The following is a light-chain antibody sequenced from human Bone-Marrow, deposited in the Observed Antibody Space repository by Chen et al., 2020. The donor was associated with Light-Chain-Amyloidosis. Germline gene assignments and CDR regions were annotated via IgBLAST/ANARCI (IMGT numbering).Light chain of an antibody. V-gene: IGLV1-44*01. CDR1: SSNIGSKA. CDR2: SNN. CDR3: AAWDDSLNGRVV. Sequence: QSVPPHPPSASGTPGQRVTITCSASSSNIGSKAVNWYQQHPGPAPKLLTYSNNQRPSGVPDRFSGSKSGTSASLAISGLQSEDEADYYCAAWDDSLNGRVVFGGGTKLTVL. J-gene: IGLJ2*01.